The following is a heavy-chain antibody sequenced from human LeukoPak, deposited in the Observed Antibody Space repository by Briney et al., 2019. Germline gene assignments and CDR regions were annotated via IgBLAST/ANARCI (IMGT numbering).Heavy chain of an antibody. CDR2: INPNSGGT. CDR1: GYTFTSHD. J-gene: IGHJ6*02. D-gene: IGHD6-19*01. Sequence: GASVEVSCKASGYTFTSHDINWVRQAPGQGLEWMGWINPNSGGTNYAQKFQGWVTMTRDTSISTAYMELSRLRSDDTAAYYCARERIAVAGTTYYYYYGMDVWGQGTTVTVSS. V-gene: IGHV1-2*04. CDR3: ARERIAVAGTTYYYYYGMDV.